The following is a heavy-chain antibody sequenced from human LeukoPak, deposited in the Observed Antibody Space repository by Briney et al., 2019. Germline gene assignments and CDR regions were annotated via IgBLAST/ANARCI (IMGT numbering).Heavy chain of an antibody. CDR1: GGSFSGYY. J-gene: IGHJ4*02. Sequence: PSETLSLTCAVYGGSFSGYYWSWIRQPPGKGLEWIGEINHSGSTNYNPSLKSRVTISVATSKNQFSLKLSSVTAADTAVYYCARDGIGSSSGFDYWGQGTLVTVSS. V-gene: IGHV4-34*09. D-gene: IGHD6-6*01. CDR2: INHSGST. CDR3: ARDGIGSSSGFDY.